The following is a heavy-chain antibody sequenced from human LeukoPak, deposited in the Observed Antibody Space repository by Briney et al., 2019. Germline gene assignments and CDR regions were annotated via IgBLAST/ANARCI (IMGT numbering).Heavy chain of an antibody. D-gene: IGHD4-17*01. CDR1: GGSISSSSYY. Sequence: SETLSLTCTVSGGSISSSSYYWGWIRQPPGKGLEWIGSIYYSGSTYYNPSLKSRVTISVDTSKNQFSLKLSSVTAADTAVYYCARDGDFAAEYFQHWGQGTLVTVSS. CDR2: IYYSGST. J-gene: IGHJ1*01. V-gene: IGHV4-39*02. CDR3: ARDGDFAAEYFQH.